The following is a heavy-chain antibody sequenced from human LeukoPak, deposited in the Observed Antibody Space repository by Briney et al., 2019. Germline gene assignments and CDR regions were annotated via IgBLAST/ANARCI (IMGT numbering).Heavy chain of an antibody. J-gene: IGHJ4*02. CDR3: AISSRYDTGWYGRIDY. V-gene: IGHV3-23*01. Sequence: GGSLRLSCAAFGFTFTSYSLNWVRQAPGKGLEWVSTIRGGGDSTYYADSGKSRVTIYRDNSKNTLYLQMTSLRPDDTAVYDCAISSRYDTGWYGRIDYWGQGTLVTVS. CDR2: IRGGGDST. CDR1: GFTFTSYS. D-gene: IGHD6-19*01.